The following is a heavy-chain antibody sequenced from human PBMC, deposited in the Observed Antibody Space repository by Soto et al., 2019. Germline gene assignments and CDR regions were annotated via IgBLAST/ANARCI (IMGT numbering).Heavy chain of an antibody. CDR2: ISSGAITI. CDR3: AGQYSSSSVEF. CDR1: GFTFSDYY. Sequence: QVQLVESGGGLVKPRGSLRLSCAASGFTFSDYYMNWIRQAPGKGLEWVSYISSGAITIYYADSVKGRFTISRDNAKNSLYLQMNSLRAEDTAVYYCAGQYSSSSVEFWGQGTLVTVSS. J-gene: IGHJ4*02. D-gene: IGHD6-6*01. V-gene: IGHV3-11*01.